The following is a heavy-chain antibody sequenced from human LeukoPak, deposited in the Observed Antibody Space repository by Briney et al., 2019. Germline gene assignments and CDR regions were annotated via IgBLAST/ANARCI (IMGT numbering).Heavy chain of an antibody. J-gene: IGHJ4*02. Sequence: PGGSLRLSCAASGFIFTNYFMSWVRQAPGKGLEWVARIKHDGSEKYYVDSVRGRFTISRDNTKNSLYLQMSSLRAEDTAVYYCATDRGWRTSGYYLYYFEYWGQGTLVTVSS. D-gene: IGHD3-3*01. CDR3: ATDRGWRTSGYYLYYFEY. V-gene: IGHV3-7*01. CDR2: IKHDGSEK. CDR1: GFIFTNYF.